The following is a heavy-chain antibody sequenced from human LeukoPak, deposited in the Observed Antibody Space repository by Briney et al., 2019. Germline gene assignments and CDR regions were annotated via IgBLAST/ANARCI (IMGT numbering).Heavy chain of an antibody. V-gene: IGHV4-59*01. J-gene: IGHJ4*02. D-gene: IGHD6-6*01. Sequence: SETLSLTCTVSGGSISTYYWSWIRQPPGKGLEWIGYMSYSGSTNYNPSLKSRVTFSVDTSKNQFSLQLSSVTAADTAVHFCARGPTDSPNRPYDYWGQGTLVTVSS. CDR1: GGSISTYY. CDR2: MSYSGST. CDR3: ARGPTDSPNRPYDY.